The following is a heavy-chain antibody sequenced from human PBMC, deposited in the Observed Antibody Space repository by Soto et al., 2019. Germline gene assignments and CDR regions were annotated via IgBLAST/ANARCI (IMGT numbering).Heavy chain of an antibody. CDR2: ISWDGGST. CDR3: AKALSGYGEPYYYYGMDV. Sequence: PGGSLRLSCAASGFTFDDYTMHWVRQAPGKGLEWVSLISWDGGSTYFADSVKGRFTISRDNSKNSLYLQMNSLRTEDTALYYCAKALSGYGEPYYYYGMDVWGQGTTVTVSS. CDR1: GFTFDDYT. J-gene: IGHJ6*02. D-gene: IGHD5-12*01. V-gene: IGHV3-43*01.